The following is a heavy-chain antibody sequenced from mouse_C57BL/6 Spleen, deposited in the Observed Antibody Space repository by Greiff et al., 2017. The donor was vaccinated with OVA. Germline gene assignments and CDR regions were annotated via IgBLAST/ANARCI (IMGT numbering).Heavy chain of an antibody. Sequence: VQLQQSGPELVKPGASVKISCKASGYTFTDYYMNWVKQSPGKSLEWIGDINPNNGGTSYNQKFKGKATLTVDKSSSTAYMELRSLTSEDSAVYYCAREYGGYAPFAYWGQGTLVTVSA. CDR1: GYTFTDYY. V-gene: IGHV1-26*01. CDR2: INPNNGGT. CDR3: AREYGGYAPFAY. J-gene: IGHJ3*01. D-gene: IGHD3-1*01.